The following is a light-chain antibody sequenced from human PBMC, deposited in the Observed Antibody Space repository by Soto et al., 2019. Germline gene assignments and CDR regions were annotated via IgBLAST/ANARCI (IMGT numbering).Light chain of an antibody. V-gene: IGKV3-20*01. CDR1: QSVSSSY. J-gene: IGKJ1*01. CDR2: GAS. CDR3: QQYGSSPRT. Sequence: EIVLTQSPGTLSLSPGERATLSCRASQSVSSSYLAWYQQKPGQAPRLLIYGASSRTPGIPGRFNGSGSGTDFTLTISRLEPQDFAVYYCQQYGSSPRTFGQGTKVQIK.